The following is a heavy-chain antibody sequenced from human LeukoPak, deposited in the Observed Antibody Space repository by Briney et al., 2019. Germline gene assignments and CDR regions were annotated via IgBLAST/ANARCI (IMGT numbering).Heavy chain of an antibody. Sequence: SETLSLTCTVSGGSISSSSYYWGLIRQPPGKGLEWIGSIYYSGSTYYNPSLKSRVTISVDTSKNQFSLKLGSVTAADTAVYYCARLKIRDGAYYYDFWSGYHYYFDYWGQGTLVTVSS. V-gene: IGHV4-39*01. CDR2: IYYSGST. CDR3: ARLKIRDGAYYYDFWSGYHYYFDY. D-gene: IGHD3-3*01. CDR1: GGSISSSSYY. J-gene: IGHJ4*02.